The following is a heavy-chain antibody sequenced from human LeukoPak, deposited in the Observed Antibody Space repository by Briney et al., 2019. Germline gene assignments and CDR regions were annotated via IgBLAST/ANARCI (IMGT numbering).Heavy chain of an antibody. CDR2: IYTSGST. CDR3: ARSRALAVDFDY. CDR1: GDPISSNY. D-gene: IGHD6-19*01. V-gene: IGHV4-4*09. J-gene: IGHJ4*02. Sequence: SETLSLTCTVSGDPISSNYWSWIRQPPGKGLEWIGYIYTSGSTNYNPALKSRVTTSVDTSKNEFSLKLSSVTAADTAVYYCARSRALAVDFDYWGQGTLVTVSS.